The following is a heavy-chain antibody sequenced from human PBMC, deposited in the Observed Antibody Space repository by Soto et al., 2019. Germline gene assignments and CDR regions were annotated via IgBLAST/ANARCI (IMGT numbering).Heavy chain of an antibody. CDR3: ARDTSNYWFDP. V-gene: IGHV3-7*03. J-gene: IGHJ5*02. CDR1: GFTFSSYW. D-gene: IGHD4-4*01. CDR2: MNQDGSKK. Sequence: GGSLRLSCTASGFTFSSYWMSWVRQAPGKGLEWVANMNQDGSKKYYVDSVKGRFTISRDNARNSLFLQMDGLRAEDTAVYYCARDTSNYWFDPWGQGTLVTVSS.